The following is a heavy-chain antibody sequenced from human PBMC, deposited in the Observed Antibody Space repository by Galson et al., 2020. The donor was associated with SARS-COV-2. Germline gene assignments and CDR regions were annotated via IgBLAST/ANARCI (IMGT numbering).Heavy chain of an antibody. V-gene: IGHV3-30*04. CDR1: GFTFSQSA. CDR3: ARNEWGVNYHFDY. J-gene: IGHJ4*02. Sequence: GESLKISCAASGFTFSQSAMHWVRQDPGKGLEWVALISSDGRHKYYADSVKGRFTISRDNSENTLYLQMNSLRNDDTAVYFCARNEWGVNYHFDYWGQGTLVTVSA. CDR2: ISSDGRHK. D-gene: IGHD1-7*01.